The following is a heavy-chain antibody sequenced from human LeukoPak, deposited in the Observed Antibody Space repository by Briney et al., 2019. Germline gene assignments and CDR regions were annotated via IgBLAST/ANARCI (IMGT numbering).Heavy chain of an antibody. J-gene: IGHJ4*02. CDR1: GFTFSSYS. Sequence: GGSLRLSCAASGFTFSSYSMNWVRQAPGKGLEWVSSISSSSSYIYSADSVKGRFTFSRDNAKNSLYLQMNSLRVEDTAVYYCAGVWSPPHTSSWPYYFDYWGQGTLVTVSS. CDR2: ISSSSSYI. V-gene: IGHV3-21*01. D-gene: IGHD6-13*01. CDR3: AGVWSPPHTSSWPYYFDY.